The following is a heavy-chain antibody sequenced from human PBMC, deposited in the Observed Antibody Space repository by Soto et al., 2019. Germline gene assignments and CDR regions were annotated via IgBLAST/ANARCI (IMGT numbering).Heavy chain of an antibody. J-gene: IGHJ4*02. CDR1: GFTFSTNA. CDR2: ISGGGGTT. CDR3: AKDWGTGVGLQYFDY. D-gene: IGHD3-16*01. V-gene: IGHV3-23*01. Sequence: GGSLRLSCAASGFTFSTNAMRWVRQAPGKGLEWVSLISGGGGTTYYADSVKGRFTISRDNSKNTLYLQMNSLRAEDTALYYCAKDWGTGVGLQYFDYWGQGTVVTVSS.